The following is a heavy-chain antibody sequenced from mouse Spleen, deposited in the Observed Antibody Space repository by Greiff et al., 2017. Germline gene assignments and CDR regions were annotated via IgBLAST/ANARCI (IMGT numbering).Heavy chain of an antibody. CDR2: INPSTGYT. CDR3: AHYYGSSGAMDY. V-gene: IGHV1-7*01. J-gene: IGHJ4*01. CDR1: GYTFTSYW. D-gene: IGHD1-1*01. Sequence: VQLQQSGAELAKPGASVKMSCKASGYTFTSYWMHWVKQRPGQGLEWIGYINPSTGYTEYNQKFKDKATLTADKSSSTAYMQLSSLTSEDSAVYYCAHYYGSSGAMDYWGQGTSVTVSS.